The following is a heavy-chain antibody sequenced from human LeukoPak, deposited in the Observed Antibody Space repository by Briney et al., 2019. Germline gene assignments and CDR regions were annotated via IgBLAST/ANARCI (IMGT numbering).Heavy chain of an antibody. D-gene: IGHD4-17*01. V-gene: IGHV4-39*07. CDR2: IYYSGST. CDR3: ARDYGETQD. J-gene: IGHJ4*02. Sequence: GSLRLSCAASGFTFSSYAMSWARQTPGKGLEWIGSIYYSGSTYYNPSLKSRVTISVDTSKNQFSLKLSSVTAADTAVYYCARDYGETQDWGQGTLVTVSS. CDR1: GFTFSSYA.